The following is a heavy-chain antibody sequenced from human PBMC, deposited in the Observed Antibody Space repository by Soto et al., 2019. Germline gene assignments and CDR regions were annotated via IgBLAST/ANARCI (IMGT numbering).Heavy chain of an antibody. J-gene: IGHJ4*02. CDR3: ARDMEDCSSTSCYIRGFDY. CDR2: IWYDGSNK. CDR1: GFTFSSYG. Sequence: QVQLMESGGGVVQPGRSLRLSCAASGFTFSSYGMHWVRQAPGKGLEWVAVIWYDGSNKYYADSVKGRFTISRDNSKNTLYLQMNSLRAEDTAVYYCARDMEDCSSTSCYIRGFDYWGQGTLVTVSS. D-gene: IGHD2-2*02. V-gene: IGHV3-33*01.